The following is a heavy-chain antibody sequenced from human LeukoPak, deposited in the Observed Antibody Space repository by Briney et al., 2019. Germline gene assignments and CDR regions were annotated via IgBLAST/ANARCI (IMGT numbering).Heavy chain of an antibody. CDR3: ARPHSSGWYGGFDI. Sequence: TPSETLSLTCTVSGGSISSGSYYWSWIRQPAGKGLEWIGRIYTSGSTNYNPSLKSRVTISVDTSKNQFSLKLSSVTAADTAVYYCARPHSSGWYGGFDIWGQGTVVTVSS. J-gene: IGHJ3*02. CDR1: GGSISSGSYY. CDR2: IYTSGST. V-gene: IGHV4-61*02. D-gene: IGHD6-19*01.